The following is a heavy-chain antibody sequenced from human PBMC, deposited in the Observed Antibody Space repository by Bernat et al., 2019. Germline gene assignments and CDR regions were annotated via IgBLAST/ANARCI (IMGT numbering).Heavy chain of an antibody. J-gene: IGHJ6*02. Sequence: EVQLVESGGGLVQPVGSLRLSCVVSGFTFSSYAMQWVRQAPGKGLEYVSGISTSGGSTYYANSVKGRFTISRDNSKNTLYLQLGSLRPEDMAVYYCASIKGATSSFGMDVWGQGTTVTVSS. CDR2: ISTSGGST. CDR1: GFTFSSYA. CDR3: ASIKGATSSFGMDV. D-gene: IGHD3-16*01. V-gene: IGHV3-64*01.